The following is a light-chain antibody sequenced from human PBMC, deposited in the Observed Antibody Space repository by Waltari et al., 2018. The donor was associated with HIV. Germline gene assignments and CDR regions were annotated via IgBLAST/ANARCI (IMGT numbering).Light chain of an antibody. CDR2: NTV. CDR3: GTWDADLDGPV. V-gene: IGLV1-44*01. J-gene: IGLJ3*02. CDR1: RPNVRSNN. Sequence: QSVLTQPPSASGTPGQTISISCSGSRPNVRSNNVYWYQHIPPTAPKPIIYNTVQHPSWVPARFSASRTGTSASLASSGLQPGDEGLYYCGTWDADLDGPVFGGGTKVTVL.